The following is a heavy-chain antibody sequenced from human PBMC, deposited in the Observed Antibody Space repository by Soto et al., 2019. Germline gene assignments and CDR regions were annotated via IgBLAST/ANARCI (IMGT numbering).Heavy chain of an antibody. J-gene: IGHJ4*02. V-gene: IGHV4-31*03. CDR1: GGSISSGGYY. Sequence: QVQLQEAGPGLVTPSQTLSLTCTVSGGSISSGGYYWSWIRQHPGKGLEWIGYIYYSGSTYYNPSLKSRVTISVETSKNQFSLKLSSVTAADTAVYYCARGRGYSYVDYWGQGTLVTVSS. D-gene: IGHD5-18*01. CDR2: IYYSGST. CDR3: ARGRGYSYVDY.